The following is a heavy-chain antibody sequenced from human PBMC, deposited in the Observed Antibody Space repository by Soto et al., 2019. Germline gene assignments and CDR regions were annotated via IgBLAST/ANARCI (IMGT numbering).Heavy chain of an antibody. CDR2: ISSSSSYI. CDR1: GFTFSSYS. CDR3: ARDLTMVRGVIV. J-gene: IGHJ4*02. Sequence: GGSLRLSCAASGFTFSSYSMNWVRQAPGKGLEWVSSISSSSSYIYYADSVKGRFTISRDNAKNSLYLQMNSLRAEDTAVYYCARDLTMVRGVIVWGQGTLVTVSS. V-gene: IGHV3-21*01. D-gene: IGHD3-10*01.